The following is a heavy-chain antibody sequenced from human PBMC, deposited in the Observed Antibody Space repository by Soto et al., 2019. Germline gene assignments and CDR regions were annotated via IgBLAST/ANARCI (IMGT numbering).Heavy chain of an antibody. Sequence: SETPSLTCTVSGGSICSYYRSWFQQPPGKGLEWIGNIYSSGSTHYNPPLKNGVTISVDTSKNQFSLKLSSVTAADTAVYYCAGAPVLGIAARYCFEPWGQGTMVTVSS. CDR2: IYSSGST. CDR1: GGSICSYY. J-gene: IGHJ5*02. CDR3: AGAPVLGIAARYCFEP. D-gene: IGHD6-6*01. V-gene: IGHV4-59*08.